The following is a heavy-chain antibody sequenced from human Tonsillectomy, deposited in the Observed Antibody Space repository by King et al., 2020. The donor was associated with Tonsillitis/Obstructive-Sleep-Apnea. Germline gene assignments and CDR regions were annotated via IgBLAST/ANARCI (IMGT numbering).Heavy chain of an antibody. D-gene: IGHD2-15*01. J-gene: IGHJ3*02. CDR3: ARGREDIVVVVAATLLGFDAFDI. CDR2: ICYDGSNK. CDR1: GFTFISYG. V-gene: IGHV3-33*01. Sequence: VQLVESGGGVVQPGRSLRLSCVASGFTFISYGMYWVRQVPGKGMEWVAVICYDGSNKYYADSVKGRFTISRDNSKNTLYLQMNSLRAEDTAVYYCARGREDIVVVVAATLLGFDAFDIWGQGTMVTVSS.